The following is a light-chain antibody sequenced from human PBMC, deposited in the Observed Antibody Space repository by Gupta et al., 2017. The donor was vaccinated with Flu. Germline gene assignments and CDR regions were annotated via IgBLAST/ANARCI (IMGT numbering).Light chain of an antibody. V-gene: IGLV1-44*01. CDR3: SSWDDSLSGRV. CDR1: TSNIETSL. CDR2: SDD. Sequence: RVTISCSGSTSNIETSLVSWYQQCPGAAPKLLIRSDDQRPSGVPDRFSGSKSGTSASLAISGLRSEDEATYFCSSWDDSLSGRVFGGGTNLTVL. J-gene: IGLJ3*02.